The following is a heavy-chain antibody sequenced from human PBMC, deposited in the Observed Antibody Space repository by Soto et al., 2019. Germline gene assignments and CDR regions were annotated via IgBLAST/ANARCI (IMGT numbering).Heavy chain of an antibody. Sequence: GGSLRLSCAASGFTFSSYAMSWVRQAPGKGLEWVSAISGSGGSTYYADSVKGRFTISRDNSKNTLYLQMNSLRAEDTAVYYCAKDSLIVVVPAENYYDYWGQGTRGTVSS. CDR1: GFTFSSYA. V-gene: IGHV3-23*01. D-gene: IGHD2-2*01. J-gene: IGHJ4*02. CDR3: AKDSLIVVVPAENYYDY. CDR2: ISGSGGST.